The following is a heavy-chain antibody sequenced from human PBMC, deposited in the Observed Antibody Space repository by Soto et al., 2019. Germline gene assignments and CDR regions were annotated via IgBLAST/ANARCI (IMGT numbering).Heavy chain of an antibody. D-gene: IGHD6-19*01. V-gene: IGHV3-74*01. J-gene: IGHJ4*02. CDR1: GFTFSSYW. CDR2: IDIAGSTT. CDR3: ERDRTVAGPTTFDY. Sequence: PGGSLRLSCAASGFTFSSYWMHWVRQTPGKGLVWVSRIDIAGSTTTYADSVKGRFTISRDNAKNTLYLQMNSLRAEDTAVYYCERDRTVAGPTTFDYCGQGTLVTVSS.